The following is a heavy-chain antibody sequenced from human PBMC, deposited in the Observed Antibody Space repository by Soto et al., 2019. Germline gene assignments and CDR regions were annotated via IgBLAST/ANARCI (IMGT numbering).Heavy chain of an antibody. J-gene: IGHJ4*02. V-gene: IGHV3-43D*04. CDR3: AKSLYYYDSSPLDH. Sequence: GGSLRLSCAAAGFDFEYYAMHWGRQVPGKGLEWVSLTNSDGTDSYYMDSVKGRFTISRDNAKSTLYLQMDRLRPEDTALYFCAKSLYYYDSSPLDHWGQGTLVTVSS. D-gene: IGHD3-22*01. CDR1: GFDFEYYA. CDR2: TNSDGTDS.